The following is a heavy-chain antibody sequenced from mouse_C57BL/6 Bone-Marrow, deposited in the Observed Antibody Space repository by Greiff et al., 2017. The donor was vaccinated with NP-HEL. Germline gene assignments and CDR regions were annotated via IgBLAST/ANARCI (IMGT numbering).Heavy chain of an antibody. Sequence: VQLQQSGPELVKPGASVKISCKASGYAFSSSWMNWVKQRPGKGLEWIGRIYPGDGDTNYNGKFKGKATLTADKSSSTAYMQLSSLTSEDSAVYFCARSGPQLRLPMDYWGQGTSVTVSS. CDR3: ARSGPQLRLPMDY. J-gene: IGHJ4*01. CDR1: GYAFSSSW. V-gene: IGHV1-82*01. D-gene: IGHD3-2*02. CDR2: IYPGDGDT.